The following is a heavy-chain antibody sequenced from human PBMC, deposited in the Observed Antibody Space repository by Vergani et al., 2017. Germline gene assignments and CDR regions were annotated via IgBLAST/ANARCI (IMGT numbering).Heavy chain of an antibody. CDR3: ARDGPEAVVAARVDY. Sequence: EVQLVESGGGLVQPGGSLRLSCAASGFTFSSYSMNWVRQAPGKGLEWVSYISSSSSTIYYADSVKGRFTISRDNAKNSRYLQMNSLRAEDTAVYYCARDGPEAVVAARVDYWGQGTLVTVSS. V-gene: IGHV3-48*04. CDR2: ISSSSSTI. D-gene: IGHD2-15*01. CDR1: GFTFSSYS. J-gene: IGHJ4*02.